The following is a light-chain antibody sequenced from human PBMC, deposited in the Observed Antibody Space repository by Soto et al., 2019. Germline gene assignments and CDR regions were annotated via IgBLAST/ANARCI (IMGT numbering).Light chain of an antibody. CDR2: KAS. CDR3: QQYNSYWT. CDR1: QSISSW. J-gene: IGKJ1*01. Sequence: IQMTQSPFTLSASLGDRVTITCRASQSISSWLAWYQQKPGKAPKPLIYKASTLESGVQSNFSGSGSGTELTLTIRRLQPDDFATYYCQQYNSYWTFGQGTKVE. V-gene: IGKV1-5*03.